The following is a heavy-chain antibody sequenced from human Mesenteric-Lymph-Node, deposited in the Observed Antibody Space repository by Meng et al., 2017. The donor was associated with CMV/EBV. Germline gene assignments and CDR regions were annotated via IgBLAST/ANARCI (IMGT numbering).Heavy chain of an antibody. CDR1: GFTFDDYA. V-gene: IGHV3-9*01. CDR3: AKFRDYYDSSGYYSRGYFDY. D-gene: IGHD3-22*01. CDR2: ISWNSGSI. J-gene: IGHJ4*02. Sequence: SLKISCAASGFTFDDYAMHWVRQAPGKGLEWVSGISWNSGSIGYADSVKGRFTISRDNAKNSLYLQMNSLRAEDTALYYCAKFRDYYDSSGYYSRGYFDYWGQG.